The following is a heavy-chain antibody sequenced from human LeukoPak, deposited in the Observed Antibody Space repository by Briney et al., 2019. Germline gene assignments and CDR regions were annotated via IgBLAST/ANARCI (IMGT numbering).Heavy chain of an antibody. Sequence: ASVTVSCKASGYTFTGYYMHWVRQAPGQGLEWMGWINPNSGGTNYAQKFQGRVTMTRDTSISTAYMELSRLRSDDTAVYYCARTGPMVGYMDVWGKGTTVTVSS. CDR2: INPNSGGT. D-gene: IGHD3-10*01. J-gene: IGHJ6*03. CDR1: GYTFTGYY. CDR3: ARTGPMVGYMDV. V-gene: IGHV1-2*02.